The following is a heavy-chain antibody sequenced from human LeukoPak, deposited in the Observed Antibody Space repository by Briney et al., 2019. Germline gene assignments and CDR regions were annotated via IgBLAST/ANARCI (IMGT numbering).Heavy chain of an antibody. CDR1: GGSISSGDYY. J-gene: IGHJ4*02. Sequence: SETLSLTCTVSGGSISSGDYYWSWIRQPPGKGLEWIGYIYYSGSTYYNPSLKSRVTISVDTSENQFSLKLSSVTAADTAVYYCARDADDSTNGWGQGTLVTVSS. V-gene: IGHV4-30-4*01. D-gene: IGHD5/OR15-5a*01. CDR3: ARDADDSTNG. CDR2: IYYSGST.